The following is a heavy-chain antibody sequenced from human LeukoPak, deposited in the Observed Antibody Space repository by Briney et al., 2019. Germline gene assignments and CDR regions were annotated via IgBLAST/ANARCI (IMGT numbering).Heavy chain of an antibody. D-gene: IGHD3-16*02. V-gene: IGHV4-39*07. CDR1: GGSISSSSYY. CDR2: IYYSGST. Sequence: PSETLSLTCTVSGGSISSSSYYWGWIRQPPGKGLEWIGSIYYSGSTYYNPSLKSRVTISVDTSKNQFSLKLSSVTAADTAVYYCARHYVWGSYRLDYWGQGTLVTVSS. CDR3: ARHYVWGSYRLDY. J-gene: IGHJ4*02.